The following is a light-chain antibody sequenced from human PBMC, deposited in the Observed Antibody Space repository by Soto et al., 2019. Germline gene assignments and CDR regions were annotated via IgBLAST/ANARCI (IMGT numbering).Light chain of an antibody. V-gene: IGKV3-11*01. CDR1: QSVGGY. J-gene: IGKJ5*01. CDR3: QQRSAWPLT. Sequence: DIVFTQSPATLSLSPGARASLSCRASQSVGGYLAWYQQKPGQSPRLLIYDASYRATGLPARFSGSGSGTDFTLTISSLQPEEFALYYCQQRSAWPLTFGGGTRLEIK. CDR2: DAS.